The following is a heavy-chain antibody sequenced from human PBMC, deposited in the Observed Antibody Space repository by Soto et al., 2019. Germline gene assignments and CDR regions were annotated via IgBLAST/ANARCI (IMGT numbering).Heavy chain of an antibody. J-gene: IGHJ6*02. Sequence: GGSLRLSCAASGFTFSDHYMSWIRQAPGKGLEWVSYIGSSGSTIYYADSVKGRFTISRDNAKNSLYLEMNSLRAEDTAVYYCARDKYYNFWSNPLDVPYYYGMDVWGQGTTVTVSS. V-gene: IGHV3-11*01. CDR1: GFTFSDHY. D-gene: IGHD3-3*01. CDR3: ARDKYYNFWSNPLDVPYYYGMDV. CDR2: IGSSGSTI.